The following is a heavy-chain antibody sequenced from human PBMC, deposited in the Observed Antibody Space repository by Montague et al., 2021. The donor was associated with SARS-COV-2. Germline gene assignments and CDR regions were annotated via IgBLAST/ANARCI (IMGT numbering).Heavy chain of an antibody. J-gene: IGHJ4*02. CDR1: GDSISYFY. CDR3: ASTGSGSY. V-gene: IGHV4-4*07. D-gene: IGHD3-10*01. CDR2: VSASGST. Sequence: SETLSLTCTVSGDSISYFYWSWIRQPAGKGLEWIGRVSASGSTNYNPSLNSRVTMSVDTSKKQFSLRLSPVTAADTAVYYCASTGSGSYWGQGTLVTVSS.